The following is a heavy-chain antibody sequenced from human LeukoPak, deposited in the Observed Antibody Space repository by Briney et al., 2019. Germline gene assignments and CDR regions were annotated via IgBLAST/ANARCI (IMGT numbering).Heavy chain of an antibody. D-gene: IGHD3-10*01. J-gene: IGHJ3*02. CDR2: IYYSGST. Sequence: ASETLSLTCTVSGGSISSYYWSWIRQPPGKGLEWIAYIYYSGSTNYNPSLKSRVTISVDTSKNQFSLKLSSVTAADTAVYYCARHSRVLWFGELLPDAFDIWGQGTMVTVSS. CDR1: GGSISSYY. V-gene: IGHV4-59*08. CDR3: ARHSRVLWFGELLPDAFDI.